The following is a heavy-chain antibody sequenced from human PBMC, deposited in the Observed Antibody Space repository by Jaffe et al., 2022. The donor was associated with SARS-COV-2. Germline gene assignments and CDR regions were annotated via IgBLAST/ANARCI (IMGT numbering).Heavy chain of an antibody. CDR2: IKSKPDGETT. V-gene: IGHV3-15*01. J-gene: IGHJ4*02. CDR1: GFTFSNAW. CDR3: ATGGYFHDY. Sequence: EVQLVESGGGLVKPGGSLRLSCAGSGFTFSNAWMNWVRQAPGKGLEWVGRIKSKPDGETTDYAAPVKGRFTISRDDSQKTVYLHMNSLKTEDTAVYYCATGGYFHDYWGQGTLLTVS. D-gene: IGHD5-18*01.